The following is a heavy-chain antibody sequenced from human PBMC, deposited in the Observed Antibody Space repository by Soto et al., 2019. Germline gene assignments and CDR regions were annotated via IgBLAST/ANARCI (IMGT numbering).Heavy chain of an antibody. J-gene: IGHJ3*01. Sequence: EVQLIESGGDLVQPGGSLRLSCAVSGFSFRSYWMHWVRQAPGKGLVWVSRVDSDGSDAIYADSVKGRFTVSRDNARNILFLQLKSLRVDDTAVYYFARGGFDHAFDVWGQGTMVTVSS. V-gene: IGHV3-74*01. CDR2: VDSDGSDA. CDR3: ARGGFDHAFDV. CDR1: GFSFRSYW.